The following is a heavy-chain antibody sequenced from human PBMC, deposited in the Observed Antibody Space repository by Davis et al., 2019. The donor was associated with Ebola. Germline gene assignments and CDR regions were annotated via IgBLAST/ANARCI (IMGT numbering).Heavy chain of an antibody. CDR1: VITFSSYA. CDR2: ISSSSSYI. J-gene: IGHJ4*02. V-gene: IGHV3-21*01. Sequence: GESLKISCTDSVITFSSYAMTWVRQAPGKGLEWVSSISSSSSYIYYADSVKGRFTISRDNAKNSLYLQMNSLRAEDTAVYYCARDDIEQQLVLGEFDYWGQGTLVTVSS. CDR3: ARDDIEQQLVLGEFDY. D-gene: IGHD6-13*01.